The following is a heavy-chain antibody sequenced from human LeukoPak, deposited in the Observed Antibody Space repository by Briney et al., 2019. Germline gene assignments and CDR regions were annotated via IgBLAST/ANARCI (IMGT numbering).Heavy chain of an antibody. CDR1: GFTFSSYW. CDR2: IKQDGSEK. Sequence: GGSLRLPCAASGFTFSSYWISWVRQAPGKGLEWVANIKQDGSEKYYVDSVKGRFTISRDNAKNSLYLQMNSLRAEDTAVYHCARGAYCSGDSYYVNEYWGQGTLVTVSS. CDR3: ARGAYCSGDSYYVNEY. J-gene: IGHJ4*02. D-gene: IGHD2-21*02. V-gene: IGHV3-7*01.